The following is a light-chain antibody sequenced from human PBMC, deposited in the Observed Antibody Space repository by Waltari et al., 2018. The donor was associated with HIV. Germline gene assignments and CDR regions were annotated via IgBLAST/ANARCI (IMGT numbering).Light chain of an antibody. CDR3: QSYDRRLMWV. J-gene: IGLJ2*01. Sequence: HSLLTQPPSVSGAPGQRVTISCTGSSSNIGAGSAVPWYQKYPGTAPKLLIFQNINRPSGVPDRFSGSKSVTSASLVITGLQAEDEADYYCQSYDRRLMWVFGGGTSLTV. CDR1: SSNIGAGSA. CDR2: QNI. V-gene: IGLV1-40*01.